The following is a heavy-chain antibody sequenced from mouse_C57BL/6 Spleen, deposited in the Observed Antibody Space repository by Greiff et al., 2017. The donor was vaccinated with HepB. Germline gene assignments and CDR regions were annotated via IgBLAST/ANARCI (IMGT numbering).Heavy chain of an antibody. V-gene: IGHV2-2*01. D-gene: IGHD1-1*01. J-gene: IGHJ2*01. CDR3: ARNYDYYGSNFPFDY. CDR1: GFSFTSYG. Sequence: VQRVESGPGLVQPSQTLSITCTVSGFSFTSYGVHWVRQSPGKGLEWLGVIWSGGSTDYNAAFISRLSISKDNSKSQVFFNMTNLQAHDTALYYCARNYDYYGSNFPFDYWGQGTTLTVSS. CDR2: IWSGGST.